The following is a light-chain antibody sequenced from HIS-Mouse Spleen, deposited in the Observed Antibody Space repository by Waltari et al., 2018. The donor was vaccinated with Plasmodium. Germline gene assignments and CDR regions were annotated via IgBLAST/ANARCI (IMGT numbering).Light chain of an antibody. J-gene: IGLJ1*01. CDR3: CSYAGSSTYV. CDR2: EGS. V-gene: IGLV2-23*01. Sequence: QSALTQPASVSGSPGQSITISCTGTSSEVGSYNLVSWYQQHTGKAPKLRIYEGSKRPSGVSNRFSGSKSGNTASLTISGLQAEDEADYYCCSYAGSSTYVFGTGTKVTVL. CDR1: SSEVGSYNL.